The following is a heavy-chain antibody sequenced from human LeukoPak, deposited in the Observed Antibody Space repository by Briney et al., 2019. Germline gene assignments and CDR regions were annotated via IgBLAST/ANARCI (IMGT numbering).Heavy chain of an antibody. D-gene: IGHD1-26*01. J-gene: IGHJ4*02. CDR2: ISSNGGST. Sequence: PGGSLRLSCAASGFTFSSYAMHWVRQAPGKGLEYVPGISSNGGSTNYANSVKGRFTISRDNSKNTLYLQMGSLRVEDMAVYYCARDLRGSNAYWGQGTLVTVSS. V-gene: IGHV3-64*01. CDR3: ARDLRGSNAY. CDR1: GFTFSSYA.